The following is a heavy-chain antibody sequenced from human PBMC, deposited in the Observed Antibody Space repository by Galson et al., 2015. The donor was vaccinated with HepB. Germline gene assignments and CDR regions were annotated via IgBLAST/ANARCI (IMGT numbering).Heavy chain of an antibody. CDR3: ARHGQSGYDYSRINDYGDYFRQNDY. CDR1: GFTFSSYS. Sequence: SLRLSCAASGFTFSSYSMNWVRQAPGKGLEWVSSISSSSSYIYYADSVKGRFTISRDNAKNSLYLQMNSLRAEDTAVYYCARHGQSGYDYSRINDYGDYFRQNDYWGQGTLVTVSS. D-gene: IGHD4-17*01. CDR2: ISSSSSYI. J-gene: IGHJ4*02. V-gene: IGHV3-21*01.